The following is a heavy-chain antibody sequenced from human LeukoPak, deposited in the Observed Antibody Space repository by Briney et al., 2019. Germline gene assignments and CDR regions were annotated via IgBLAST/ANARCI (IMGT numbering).Heavy chain of an antibody. CDR1: GGSISSGGYY. Sequence: SQTLSLTCTVSGGSISSGGYYWSWIRQHPGKGLEWIGYIYYSGSTYYNPSLKSRVTISVDTSKNQFSLKLSSVTAADTAVYYCARHGVVRGVINPPDYWGQGTLVTVSS. CDR2: IYYSGST. CDR3: ARHGVVRGVINPPDY. J-gene: IGHJ4*02. V-gene: IGHV4-31*03. D-gene: IGHD3-10*01.